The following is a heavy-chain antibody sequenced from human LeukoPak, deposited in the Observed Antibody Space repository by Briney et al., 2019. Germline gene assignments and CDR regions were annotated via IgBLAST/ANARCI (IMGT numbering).Heavy chain of an antibody. D-gene: IGHD1-26*01. J-gene: IGHJ6*03. Sequence: ASVKVSCKASGGTFNSYGIIWVRQAPGQGLEWMGWINPNSGGTNYAQKFQGRVTMTRDTSISTAYMELSRLRSDDTAVYYCARGMEPYYYMDVWGKGTTVTVSS. V-gene: IGHV1-2*02. CDR1: GGTFNSYG. CDR2: INPNSGGT. CDR3: ARGMEPYYYMDV.